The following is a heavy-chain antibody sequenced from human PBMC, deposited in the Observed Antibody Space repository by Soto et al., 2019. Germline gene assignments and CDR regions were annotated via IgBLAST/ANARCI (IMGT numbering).Heavy chain of an antibody. Sequence: SLILSCAASGFTFGDYAMHWVRQHPGKGLEWVSGITWSSGVMAYADSVKGRFTISRDNAKNTLYLQMNSLRAEDTAVYYCVRDTQVLRYLGGVSPYYYGMDVWGQGTTVTVSS. D-gene: IGHD3-3*01. CDR1: GFTFGDYA. CDR2: ITWSSGVM. CDR3: VRDTQVLRYLGGVSPYYYGMDV. J-gene: IGHJ6*02. V-gene: IGHV3-9*01.